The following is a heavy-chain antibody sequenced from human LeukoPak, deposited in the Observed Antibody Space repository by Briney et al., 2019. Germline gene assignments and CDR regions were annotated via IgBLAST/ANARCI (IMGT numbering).Heavy chain of an antibody. V-gene: IGHV4-4*02. Sequence: SGTLSLTCAVSGGSISSGNWWSWVRQSPGKGLEWIGEIYDSGTTRYNPSLKSRVTISVDTSKNQFSLKLSSVSAADTAVYYCARQTAPRSWFDPWGQGTLVTVSS. CDR2: IYDSGTT. CDR1: GGSISSGNW. D-gene: IGHD5-18*01. CDR3: ARQTAPRSWFDP. J-gene: IGHJ5*02.